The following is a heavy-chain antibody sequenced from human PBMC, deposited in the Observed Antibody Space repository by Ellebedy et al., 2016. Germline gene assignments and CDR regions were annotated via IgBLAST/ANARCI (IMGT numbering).Heavy chain of an antibody. J-gene: IGHJ3*01. CDR2: IAPSDSYN. Sequence: ASVKVSCKGSGYNLTDYWISWVRQMPGKGLEWMGRIAPSDSYNNHSPSFQGHVTISADKSINTAYLQWSSLKASDTAIYYCVRSAGTQDAFDLWGQGTMVTVSS. CDR3: VRSAGTQDAFDL. V-gene: IGHV5-10-1*01. CDR1: GYNLTDYW. D-gene: IGHD1-14*01.